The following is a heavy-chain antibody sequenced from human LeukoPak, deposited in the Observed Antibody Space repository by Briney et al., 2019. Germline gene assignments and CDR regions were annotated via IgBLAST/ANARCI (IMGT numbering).Heavy chain of an antibody. J-gene: IGHJ5*02. CDR2: IYSGGST. Sequence: PGGSLRLSCAASGFTVSSDYMSWVRQAPGKGLKWVSVIYSGGSTYYADSVKGRFTISRDKSKNTVYLQMNSLRFEDTAMYYCARNWFDPWGQGTLVTVSS. CDR1: GFTVSSDY. CDR3: ARNWFDP. V-gene: IGHV3-53*05.